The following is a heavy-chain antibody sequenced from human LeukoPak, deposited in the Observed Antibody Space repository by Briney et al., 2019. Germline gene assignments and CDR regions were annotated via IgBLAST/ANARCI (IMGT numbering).Heavy chain of an antibody. V-gene: IGHV4-34*01. CDR3: ARSGTYQHSSSYDY. CDR2: INHSGSS. D-gene: IGHD6-13*01. Sequence: SETLSLTCAVYGESFKDYYWNRIRQPPGRGLEWIGEINHSGSSNYNPSLKSRVTISVDTSKNQFSLKLSSVTAADTAVYYCARSGTYQHSSSYDYWGQGTLVTVSS. CDR1: GESFKDYY. J-gene: IGHJ4*02.